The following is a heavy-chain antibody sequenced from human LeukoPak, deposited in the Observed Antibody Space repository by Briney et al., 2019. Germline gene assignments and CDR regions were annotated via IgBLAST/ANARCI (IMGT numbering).Heavy chain of an antibody. J-gene: IGHJ6*02. CDR3: ARDLPMTTGYYYYGMDV. CDR2: INPNSGGT. D-gene: IGHD4-4*01. CDR1: GYTFTGYY. Sequence: GASVKVSCKAPGYTFTGYYMHWVRQAPGQGLEWMGWINPNSGGTNYAQKFQGRVTMTRDTSISTAYMELSRLRSDDTAVYYCARDLPMTTGYYYYGMDVWGQGTTVTVSS. V-gene: IGHV1-2*02.